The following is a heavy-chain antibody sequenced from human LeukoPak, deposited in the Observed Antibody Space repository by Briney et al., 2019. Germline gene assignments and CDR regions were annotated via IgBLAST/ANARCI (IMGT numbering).Heavy chain of an antibody. Sequence: PGGSLRLSCAASGFTFSSYEMNWVRQAPGKGLEGVSYISSSGSTIYYADSVKGRFTISRDNAKNSLYLQMNSLRAEDTAVYYCARDDYPADYYYGMDVWAKGPRSPSP. J-gene: IGHJ6*02. D-gene: IGHD4-11*01. V-gene: IGHV3-48*03. CDR2: ISSSGSTI. CDR1: GFTFSSYE. CDR3: ARDDYPADYYYGMDV.